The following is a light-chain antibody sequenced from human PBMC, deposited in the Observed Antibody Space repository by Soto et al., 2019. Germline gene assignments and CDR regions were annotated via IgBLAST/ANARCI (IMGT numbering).Light chain of an antibody. Sequence: QSVLTQPRSVSGSPGQSVTISFTGSSNDVGRYEYVSWYQQHPGKVPKLIIYDVSERPAGVPDRFSGSKSGKTASLTISGLQAEDEADYSCCSFAGSYTYVFGGGTKVTVL. V-gene: IGLV2-11*01. CDR3: CSFAGSYTYV. J-gene: IGLJ1*01. CDR2: DVS. CDR1: SNDVGRYEY.